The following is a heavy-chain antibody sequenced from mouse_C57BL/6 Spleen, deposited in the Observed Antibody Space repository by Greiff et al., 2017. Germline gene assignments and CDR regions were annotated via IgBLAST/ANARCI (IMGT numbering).Heavy chain of an antibody. CDR2: ISDGGSYT. Sequence: EVKLVESGGGLVKPGGSLKLSCAASGFTFSSYAMSWVRQTPGKRLEWVATISDGGSYTYYPENVKGRFTISRDNAKNNLYLQMSHLKSEDTAVYYGARDWEDYYDYDQFAYWGQGTLVTVSA. V-gene: IGHV5-4*01. CDR3: ARDWEDYYDYDQFAY. J-gene: IGHJ3*01. CDR1: GFTFSSYA. D-gene: IGHD2-4*01.